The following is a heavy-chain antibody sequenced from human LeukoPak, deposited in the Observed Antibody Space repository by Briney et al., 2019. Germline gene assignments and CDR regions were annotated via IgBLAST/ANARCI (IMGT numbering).Heavy chain of an antibody. CDR3: ARANGVGYFDWFTNYYYYMDV. Sequence: ASVKLSCKASGGTFSSYAISWVRQAPGHGLEWRGWMNPNSGNTGYAQKFQGRVTMTRNTSISTAYMELSSLRSEDTAVYYCARANGVGYFDWFTNYYYYMDVWGKGTTVTISS. D-gene: IGHD3-9*01. CDR2: MNPNSGNT. J-gene: IGHJ6*03. CDR1: GGTFSSYA. V-gene: IGHV1-8*02.